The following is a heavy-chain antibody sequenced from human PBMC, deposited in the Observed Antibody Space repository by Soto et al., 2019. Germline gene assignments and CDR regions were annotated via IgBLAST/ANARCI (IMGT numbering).Heavy chain of an antibody. J-gene: IGHJ6*02. D-gene: IGHD3-22*01. CDR2: IFPGDSDT. CDR3: ARNVPTMIVAASV. V-gene: IGHV5-51*01. Sequence: GESLKISCKGSGYTFANSWIAWVRQMPGKGLEWLGNIFPGDSDTKYSPSFQGRVTLSADTSISTAYLHWSSLKASDTAMYYCARNVPTMIVAASVWGQGTTVTVSS. CDR1: GYTFANSW.